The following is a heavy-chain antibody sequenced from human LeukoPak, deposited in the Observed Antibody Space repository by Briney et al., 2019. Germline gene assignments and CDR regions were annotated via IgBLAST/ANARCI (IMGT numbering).Heavy chain of an antibody. J-gene: IGHJ4*02. V-gene: IGHV4-34*01. CDR3: ARGGQQLARTSFDY. Sequence: SETLSLSCTVYGGSFSSYYWSWIRQPPGKGLEWIGEIDHSGSTNCNPYLKNRVAISVDTSKNQFSLKLSSVTAADTAVYFCARGGQQLARTSFDYWGQGTLVTVSS. CDR2: IDHSGST. D-gene: IGHD6-13*01. CDR1: GGSFSSYY.